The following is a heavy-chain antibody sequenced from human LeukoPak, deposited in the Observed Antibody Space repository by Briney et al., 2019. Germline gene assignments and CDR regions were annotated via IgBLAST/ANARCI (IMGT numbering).Heavy chain of an antibody. CDR2: IYTSGST. J-gene: IGHJ6*02. CDR1: GGSISSYY. CDR3: ARDFFNYYGSGSYSIHGMDV. Sequence: SETLSLTCTVSGGSISSYYWSCIRQPAGKGLEWIGRIYTSGSTNYNPSLKSRVTMSVDTSKNQFSLKLSSLTAAGTAVYYCARDFFNYYGSGSYSIHGMDVWGQGITVIVSS. V-gene: IGHV4-4*07. D-gene: IGHD3-10*01.